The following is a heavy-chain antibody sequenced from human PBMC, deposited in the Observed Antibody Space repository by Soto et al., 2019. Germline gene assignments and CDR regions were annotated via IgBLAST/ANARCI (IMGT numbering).Heavy chain of an antibody. J-gene: IGHJ4*02. Sequence: QVPLVQSGAEVKKPGASVKVSCKASGYTFTSYAMHWVRQAPGQRLEWMGWINAGNGNTKYSQKFQGRVTITRDTSASTAYMELSSLRSEDTAVYYCARGLSDYYDSSGYYLGYWGQGTLVTVSS. CDR1: GYTFTSYA. CDR3: ARGLSDYYDSSGYYLGY. CDR2: INAGNGNT. V-gene: IGHV1-3*01. D-gene: IGHD3-22*01.